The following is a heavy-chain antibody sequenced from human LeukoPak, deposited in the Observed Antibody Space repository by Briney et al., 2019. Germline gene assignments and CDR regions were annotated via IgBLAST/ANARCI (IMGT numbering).Heavy chain of an antibody. Sequence: GGSLRLSCAASGFTFSSYAMSWVRQAPGKGLEWVSYISSSSSTIYYADSVKGRFTISRDNAKNTLYLQMNSLRAEDTAVYYCATKTMRVPSIWGQGTMVTVSS. D-gene: IGHD1-14*01. CDR3: ATKTMRVPSI. J-gene: IGHJ3*02. V-gene: IGHV3-48*04. CDR1: GFTFSSYA. CDR2: ISSSSSTI.